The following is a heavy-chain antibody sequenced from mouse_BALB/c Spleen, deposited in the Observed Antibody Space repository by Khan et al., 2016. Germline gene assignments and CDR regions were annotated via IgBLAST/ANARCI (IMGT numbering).Heavy chain of an antibody. CDR2: INTNTGEP. CDR1: GYTFTNYG. Sequence: QIQLVQSGPELKKPGETVKISCKASGYTFTNYGMNWVKQAPGKGLKWMGWINTNTGEPTYAEEFKGRFAFSLETSASTAYLQINNLKNEHAATEFSARRGVCYPDDFDYWGQGTTLTVSS. D-gene: IGHD2-12*01. J-gene: IGHJ2*01. V-gene: IGHV9-3*02. CDR3: ARRGVCYPDDFDY.